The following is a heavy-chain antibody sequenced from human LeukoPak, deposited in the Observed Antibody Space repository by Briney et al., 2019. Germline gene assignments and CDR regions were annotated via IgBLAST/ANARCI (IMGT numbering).Heavy chain of an antibody. Sequence: SGTLSLTCGVSGGSISSSNWWSWVRQPPGKGLEWIGEMYIGGTIHYNPSLKSRVTMSVDRSKNEFSLELSSVTAADTAVYYCARHGSYWFDPWGQGTLVTVSS. J-gene: IGHJ5*02. D-gene: IGHD6-6*01. CDR1: GGSISSSNW. CDR3: ARHGSYWFDP. CDR2: MYIGGTI. V-gene: IGHV4-4*02.